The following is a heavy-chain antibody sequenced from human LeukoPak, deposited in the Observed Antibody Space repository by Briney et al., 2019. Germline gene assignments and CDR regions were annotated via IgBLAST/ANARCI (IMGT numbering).Heavy chain of an antibody. CDR1: GFTFSSYW. CDR3: ARGADGVSSNSRGWFDP. V-gene: IGHV3-7*01. J-gene: IGHJ5*02. CDR2: IKQDGSEK. D-gene: IGHD2-15*01. Sequence: PGGSLRLSCAASGFTFSSYWMSWVRQAPGKGLEWVANIKQDGSEKYYGDSVKGRFTISRDNAKNSLYLQMNSLRAEYTAVYSCARGADGVSSNSRGWFDPWGQGTLVTVSS.